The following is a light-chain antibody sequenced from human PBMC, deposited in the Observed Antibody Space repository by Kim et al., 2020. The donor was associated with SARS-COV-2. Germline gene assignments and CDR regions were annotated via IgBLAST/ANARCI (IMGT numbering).Light chain of an antibody. CDR1: QNIKNK. CDR2: DAT. J-gene: IGKJ1*01. CDR3: QQSYNWPPLT. Sequence: SPGERATHSCRASQNIKNKLVWYQQKPGQAPRLLIYDATTRATGIPARFIGSGSETDFTLTISSLQSEDFAVYFCQQSYNWPPLTFGQGTKVDIK. V-gene: IGKV3-15*01.